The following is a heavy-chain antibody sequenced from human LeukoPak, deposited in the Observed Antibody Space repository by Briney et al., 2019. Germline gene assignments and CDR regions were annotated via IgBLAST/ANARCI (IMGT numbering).Heavy chain of an antibody. CDR3: ARDEDRGSASEGVMDV. J-gene: IGHJ6*04. CDR2: ISYDGSDK. Sequence: GGSLRVSCAASGFTFSSYAMYWVRQAPGKGLEWVAVISYDGSDKYYTDSVKGRFTISRDNSKNTLRLQMNSLRAEDMAVYYCARDEDRGSASEGVMDVWGKGPTVTVPS. V-gene: IGHV3-30*04. CDR1: GFTFSSYA. D-gene: IGHD3-10*01.